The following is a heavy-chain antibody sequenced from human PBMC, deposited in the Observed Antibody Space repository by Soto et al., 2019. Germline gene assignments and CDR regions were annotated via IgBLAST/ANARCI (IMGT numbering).Heavy chain of an antibody. CDR3: SRAAIHGSSWYFWFDP. CDR2: IIPMFGTT. V-gene: IGHV1-69*01. CDR1: GGTFSRHA. Sequence: QVQLVQSGSEVKMPGSSVKVSCKTSGGTFSRHAINWVRQAPGQGLEWMGGIIPMFGTTNYAQKFKGRVTISADESTSTAYMEMSSMRSEDAAVDECSRAAIHGSSWYFWFDPWGQGTLVSVAS. D-gene: IGHD6-13*01. J-gene: IGHJ5*02.